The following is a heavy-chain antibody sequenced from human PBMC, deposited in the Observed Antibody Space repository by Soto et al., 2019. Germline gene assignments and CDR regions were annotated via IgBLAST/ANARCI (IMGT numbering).Heavy chain of an antibody. Sequence: SETLSLTCAVSGGSISSGGYSWSWIRQPPGKGLEWIGYIYHSGSTYYNPSLKSRVTISVDRSKNQFSLKLSSVTAADTAVYYCARDCYGSGAGSGAFDIWGQGTMVT. CDR3: ARDCYGSGAGSGAFDI. J-gene: IGHJ3*02. CDR1: GGSISSGGYS. CDR2: IYHSGST. D-gene: IGHD3-10*01. V-gene: IGHV4-30-2*01.